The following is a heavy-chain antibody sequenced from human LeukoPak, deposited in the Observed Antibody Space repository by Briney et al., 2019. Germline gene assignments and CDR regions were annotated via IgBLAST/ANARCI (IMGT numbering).Heavy chain of an antibody. V-gene: IGHV3-11*04. J-gene: IGHJ4*02. CDR2: ISGHGDTI. Sequence: GSLRLSCAASGFSFSDYYMSWMRQAPGKGLEWISHISGHGDTIYYADSVKGRFTISRDNAKNSLYLQMNSLRAEDTAVYYCTRSNWGPEYWGQGTLVTVSS. CDR3: TRSNWGPEY. CDR1: GFSFSDYY. D-gene: IGHD7-27*01.